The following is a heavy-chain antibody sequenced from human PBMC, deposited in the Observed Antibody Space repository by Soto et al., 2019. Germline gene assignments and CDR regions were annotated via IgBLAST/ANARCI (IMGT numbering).Heavy chain of an antibody. CDR1: GGTFSSYA. CDR3: ARSVVPAARVDY. CDR2: IIPIFGTA. D-gene: IGHD2-2*01. Sequence: SVKVSCKASGGTFSSYAINWVRQAPGQGLEWMGGIIPIFGTANYAQKFQGRVTITADESTSTAYMELSSLRSEDTAVYYCARSVVPAARVDYWGQGTLVTVSS. V-gene: IGHV1-69*13. J-gene: IGHJ4*02.